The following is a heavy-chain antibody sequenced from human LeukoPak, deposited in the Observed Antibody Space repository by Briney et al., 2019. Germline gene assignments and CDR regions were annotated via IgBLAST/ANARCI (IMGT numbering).Heavy chain of an antibody. V-gene: IGHV3-23*01. Sequence: GGSLRLSCAASGFTFSSYAMSWVRQAPGKGLEWVSAISGSAGSTYYADSVKGRFTISRDNSKNTLYLQMNSLRAEDTAVYYCGRSKGNGESYFAYWGREPLVTAS. CDR1: GFTFSSYA. CDR2: ISGSAGST. J-gene: IGHJ4*02. CDR3: GRSKGNGESYFAY. D-gene: IGHD7-27*01.